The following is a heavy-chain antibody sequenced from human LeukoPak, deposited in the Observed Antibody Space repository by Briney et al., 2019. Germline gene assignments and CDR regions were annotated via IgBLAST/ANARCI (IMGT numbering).Heavy chain of an antibody. D-gene: IGHD2-8*01. J-gene: IGHJ4*02. CDR3: AREPLGYCTNGVCYEVVGYFDY. Sequence: GGSLRLSCAASGFTFSSYGMHWVRQAPGKGLEWVAFIRYDGSNKYYADSVKGRFTISRDNAKNSLYLQMNSLRAEDTAVYYCAREPLGYCTNGVCYEVVGYFDYWGQGTLVTVSS. CDR2: IRYDGSNK. CDR1: GFTFSSYG. V-gene: IGHV3-30*02.